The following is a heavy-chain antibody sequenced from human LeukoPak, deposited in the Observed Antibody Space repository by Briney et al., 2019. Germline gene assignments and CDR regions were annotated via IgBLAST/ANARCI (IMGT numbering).Heavy chain of an antibody. D-gene: IGHD3-22*01. CDR2: IGSSGSPI. CDR1: GFTFRSYD. CDR3: AREDYDSSGYFY. Sequence: PGGSLRLSCAASGFTFRSYDMNWVRQAPGKGLEWVSFIGSSGSPIYYADSVKGRFTISRDNAKNSLYLQMNSLRAEDTAVYYCAREDYDSSGYFYWGQGTLVTVSS. V-gene: IGHV3-48*03. J-gene: IGHJ4*02.